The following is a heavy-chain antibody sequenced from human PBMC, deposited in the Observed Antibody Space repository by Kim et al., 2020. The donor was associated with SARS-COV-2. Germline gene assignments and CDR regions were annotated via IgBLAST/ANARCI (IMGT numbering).Heavy chain of an antibody. Sequence: GGSLRHSCAASGFTFSSYAMSWVRQAPGKGLEWVSAISGSGGSTYYADSVKGRFTISRDNSKNTLYLQMNSLRAEDTAVYYCAKDFLLQDIVVVPAAMGAFDIWGQGTMVTVSS. CDR1: GFTFSSYA. J-gene: IGHJ3*02. CDR2: ISGSGGST. D-gene: IGHD2-2*01. V-gene: IGHV3-23*01. CDR3: AKDFLLQDIVVVPAAMGAFDI.